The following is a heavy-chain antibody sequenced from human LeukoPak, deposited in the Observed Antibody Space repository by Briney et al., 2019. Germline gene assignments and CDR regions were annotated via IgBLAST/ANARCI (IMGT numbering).Heavy chain of an antibody. CDR2: ISSISSDV. D-gene: IGHD5-18*01. CDR3: ARDDDAFSKYSYGYFDY. Sequence: GRSLRLSCAASGFTFSTYSMHWVRQAPGKGLEWVSSISSISSDVYYADSVKGRFTVSRDNAKNSLYLKMNSLRAEDTAVYYCARDDDAFSKYSYGYFDYWGQGTLVTVSS. J-gene: IGHJ4*02. V-gene: IGHV3-21*01. CDR1: GFTFSTYS.